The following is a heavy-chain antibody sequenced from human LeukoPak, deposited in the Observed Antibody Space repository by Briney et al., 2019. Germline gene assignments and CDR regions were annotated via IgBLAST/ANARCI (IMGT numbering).Heavy chain of an antibody. V-gene: IGHV4-34*01. CDR2: INHSGST. D-gene: IGHD3-9*01. J-gene: IGHJ5*02. CDR3: ARGIMTGP. Sequence: SSETLSLTCAVYGGSFSGYYWSWIRLPPGKGLEWIGEINHSGSTNYNPSLKSRVTISVDTSRNQFSLKLSSVTAADTAVYYCARGIMTGPWGQGTLVTVSS. CDR1: GGSFSGYY.